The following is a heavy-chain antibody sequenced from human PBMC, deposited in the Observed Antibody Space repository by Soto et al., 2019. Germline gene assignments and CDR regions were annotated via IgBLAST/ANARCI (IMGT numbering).Heavy chain of an antibody. D-gene: IGHD1-26*01. J-gene: IGHJ4*02. CDR1: GYTFTNYG. V-gene: IGHV1-18*01. Sequence: QVQLVQSGAEVKKPGASVKVSCKASGYTFTNYGINWVRQAPGQGLEWMGWIGADNGDTNYAQKLQGRVTMTTDTYTTTDYMELRSLRSDDTAVYYCAKTFVGASKGVGAAYWGQGTLFTGSS. CDR3: AKTFVGASKGVGAAY. CDR2: IGADNGDT.